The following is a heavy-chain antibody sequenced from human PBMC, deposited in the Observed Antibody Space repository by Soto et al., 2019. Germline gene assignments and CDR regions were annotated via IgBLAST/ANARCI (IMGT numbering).Heavy chain of an antibody. CDR3: ARGRWESSSWYLYYYYGMDV. CDR2: INHSGST. V-gene: IGHV4-31*03. J-gene: IGHJ6*02. CDR1: GGSISSGGSY. D-gene: IGHD6-13*01. Sequence: SETLSLTCTVSGGSISSGGSYWSWIRQHPGKGLEWIGYINHSGSTNYNPSLKSRVTISVDTSKNQFSLKLSSVTAADTAVYYCARGRWESSSWYLYYYYGMDVWGQGTTVTVSS.